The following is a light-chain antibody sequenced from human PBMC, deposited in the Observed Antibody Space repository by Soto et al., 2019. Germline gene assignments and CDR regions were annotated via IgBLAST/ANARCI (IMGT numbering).Light chain of an antibody. J-gene: IGKJ2*01. CDR2: GAS. Sequence: EIVLTQSPGTLSLSPGERATLSCRASQSVSSTYLAWYQQKPGQAPRLLIYGASSRATGIRDRFSGSGSGTDFTLTIIRLEPEDYAVYYCQRYDISPFPFGQVTKLEIK. CDR1: QSVSSTY. V-gene: IGKV3-20*01. CDR3: QRYDISPFP.